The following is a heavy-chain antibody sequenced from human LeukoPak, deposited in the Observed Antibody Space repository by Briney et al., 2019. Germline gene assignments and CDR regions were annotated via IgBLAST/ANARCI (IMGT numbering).Heavy chain of an antibody. Sequence: ASVKVSCKASGYTFTGYYMHWVRQAPGQGLEWMGWINPNSGGTNYAQKFQGWVTMTRDTSISTAYMELSRLRSDDTAVYYCARGYCSGGSCWNAFDIWGQGTMVTVSS. CDR1: GYTFTGYY. D-gene: IGHD2-15*01. V-gene: IGHV1-2*04. CDR2: INPNSGGT. CDR3: ARGYCSGGSCWNAFDI. J-gene: IGHJ3*02.